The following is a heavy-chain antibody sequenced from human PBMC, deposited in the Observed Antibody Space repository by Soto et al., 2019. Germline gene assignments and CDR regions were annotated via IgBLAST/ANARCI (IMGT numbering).Heavy chain of an antibody. CDR2: IYPGDSDT. Sequence: LGESLKISCKGSGYSFTSYWIGWVRQMPGKGLEWMGIIYPGDSDTRYSPSFQGQVTISADKSISTAYLQWSSLRAPDTAMYYCARQRYFDWLLLPYNWFDPWGQGTLVTVSS. J-gene: IGHJ5*02. CDR3: ARQRYFDWLLLPYNWFDP. D-gene: IGHD3-9*01. V-gene: IGHV5-51*01. CDR1: GYSFTSYW.